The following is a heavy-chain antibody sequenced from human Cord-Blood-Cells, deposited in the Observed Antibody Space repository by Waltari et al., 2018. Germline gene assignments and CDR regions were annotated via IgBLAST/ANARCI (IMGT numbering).Heavy chain of an antibody. CDR3: ARDRIWGYDAFDI. D-gene: IGHD3-10*01. CDR2: INPNSGGT. V-gene: IGHV1-2*02. Sequence: WVRQAPGQGLEWMGWINPNSGGTNYAQKFQGRVTMTRDTSISTAYMELSRLRSDDTAVYYCARDRIWGYDAFDIWGQGTMVTVSS. J-gene: IGHJ3*02.